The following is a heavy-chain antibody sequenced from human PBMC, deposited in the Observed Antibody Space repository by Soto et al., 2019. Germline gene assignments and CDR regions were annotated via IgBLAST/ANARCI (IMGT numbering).Heavy chain of an antibody. J-gene: IGHJ4*02. CDR3: ARERGYSGYTYYFDY. V-gene: IGHV6-1*01. CDR2: TYYRSKWYN. CDR1: GDSVSSNSAA. D-gene: IGHD5-12*01. Sequence: SQTLSLTCAISGDSVSSNSAAWNWIRQSPSRGLEWLGRTYYRSKWYNDYAVSVKSRITINPYTSKNQFSLQLNSVTPEDMALYYCARERGYSGYTYYFDYWGQGTLVTVSS.